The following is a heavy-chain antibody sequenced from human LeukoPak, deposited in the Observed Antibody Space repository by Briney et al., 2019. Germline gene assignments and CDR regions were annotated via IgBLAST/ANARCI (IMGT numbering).Heavy chain of an antibody. V-gene: IGHV3-15*01. J-gene: IGHJ4*02. CDR3: TTEDIVVVVAAFDY. Sequence: GGSLRLSCAASGFTFSSYAMSWVRQAPGKGLEWVGRIKSKTDGGTTDYAAPVKGRFTISRDDSKNTLYLQMNSLKTEDTAVYYCTTEDIVVVVAAFDYWGQGTLVTVSS. CDR1: GFTFSSYA. D-gene: IGHD2-15*01. CDR2: IKSKTDGGTT.